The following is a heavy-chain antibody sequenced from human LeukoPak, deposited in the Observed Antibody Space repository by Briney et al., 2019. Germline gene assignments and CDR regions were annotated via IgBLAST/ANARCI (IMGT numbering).Heavy chain of an antibody. CDR2: IYYSGSP. Sequence: SETLSLTCTVSGGSISSSSYYWGWIRKPPGKGREWIGSIYYSGSPYYNPSLKSRVTISVDTSKNQFSLKLSSVTAADTAVYYCARGGLYFDYWGQGTLVTVSS. V-gene: IGHV4-39*01. J-gene: IGHJ4*02. CDR1: GGSISSSSYY. CDR3: ARGGLYFDY. D-gene: IGHD3-16*01.